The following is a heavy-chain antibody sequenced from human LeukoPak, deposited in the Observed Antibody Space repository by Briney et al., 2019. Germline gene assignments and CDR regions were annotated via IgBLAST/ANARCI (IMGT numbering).Heavy chain of an antibody. J-gene: IGHJ4*02. CDR1: GFTFSSYA. Sequence: GGSLRLSCAASGFTFSSYAMSWVGQAPGKGLEWVSAISGSGGSTYYADSVKGRFTISRDNSKNTLYLQMNSLRAEDTAVYYCARHQDYYDSSGYTHWGQGTLVTVSS. CDR2: ISGSGGST. CDR3: ARHQDYYDSSGYTH. D-gene: IGHD3-22*01. V-gene: IGHV3-23*01.